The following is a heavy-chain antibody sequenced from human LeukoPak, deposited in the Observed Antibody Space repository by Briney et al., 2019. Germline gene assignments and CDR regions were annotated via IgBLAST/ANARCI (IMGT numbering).Heavy chain of an antibody. CDR1: GYTSDFMKYG. V-gene: IGHV1-18*01. D-gene: IGHD3-3*01. Sequence: GASVKVSCKTSGYTSDFMKYGVAWVRQAPGQGLEWMGWINPDSGHANYAQKFQGRVTMITHTSTSTAYMELRSLRSEDTAVYYCARELWSGNYNVWGQGTLVTVSS. CDR2: INPDSGHA. J-gene: IGHJ4*02. CDR3: ARELWSGNYNV.